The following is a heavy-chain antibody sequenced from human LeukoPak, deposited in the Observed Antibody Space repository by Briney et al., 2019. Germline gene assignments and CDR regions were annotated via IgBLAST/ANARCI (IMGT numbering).Heavy chain of an antibody. V-gene: IGHV3-7*04. J-gene: IGHJ2*01. CDR3: ARAVSGSYYGHLSVLYFDL. D-gene: IGHD1-26*01. Sequence: GGSLRLSCTASGFTFSSYWMSWVRQAPGKGLEWVANIKQDGSEKYYVDSVKGRFTISRDNAKNSLYLQMNSLRAEDTAVYYCARAVSGSYYGHLSVLYFDLWGRGTLVTVSS. CDR2: IKQDGSEK. CDR1: GFTFSSYW.